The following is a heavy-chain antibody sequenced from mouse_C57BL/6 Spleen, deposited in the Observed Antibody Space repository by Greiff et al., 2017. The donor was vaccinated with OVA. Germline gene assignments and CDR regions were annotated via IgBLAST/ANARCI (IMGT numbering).Heavy chain of an antibody. D-gene: IGHD2-4*01. CDR1: GFSLTSYG. Sequence: QVQLKESGPGLVAPSQSLSITCTVSGFSLTSYGVDWVRQSPGKGLEWLGVIWGVGSTNYNSALKSRLSISKDNSKSQVFLKMNSLQTDDTAMYYCASGAYYDYDVRFAYWGQGTLVTVSA. CDR3: ASGAYYDYDVRFAY. V-gene: IGHV2-6*01. J-gene: IGHJ3*01. CDR2: IWGVGST.